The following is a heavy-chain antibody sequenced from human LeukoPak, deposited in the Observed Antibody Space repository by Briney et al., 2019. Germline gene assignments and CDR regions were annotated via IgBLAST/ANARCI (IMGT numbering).Heavy chain of an antibody. CDR2: IYYSGST. D-gene: IGHD3-22*01. Sequence: SETLSLTCTVSGDSISSYYWSWIRQPPGKGLEWIGYIYYSGSTNYNPSLKSRVTISVDTSKNQFSLKLISVTAADTAVYYCARANYYDRDAFDMWGQGTMVTASS. CDR1: GDSISSYY. V-gene: IGHV4-59*01. CDR3: ARANYYDRDAFDM. J-gene: IGHJ3*02.